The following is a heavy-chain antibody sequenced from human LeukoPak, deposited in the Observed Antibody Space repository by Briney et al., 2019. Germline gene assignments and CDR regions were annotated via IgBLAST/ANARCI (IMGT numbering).Heavy chain of an antibody. D-gene: IGHD5-18*01. CDR1: GYTFTSYY. CDR2: INPSGGST. CDR3: ARVDTSLAPYYFDY. J-gene: IGHJ4*02. V-gene: IGHV1-46*01. Sequence: GASVKVSCKASGYTFTSYYMHWVRQAPGQGLEWMGMINPSGGSTRYAQKFQGRVTMTRDTSTGTVYMDLSSLRSEDTAVYYCARVDTSLAPYYFDYWGQGTLVTVSS.